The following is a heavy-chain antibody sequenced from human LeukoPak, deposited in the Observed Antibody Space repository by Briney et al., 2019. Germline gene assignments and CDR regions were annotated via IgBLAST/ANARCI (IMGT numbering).Heavy chain of an antibody. CDR3: ARDSLGP. J-gene: IGHJ5*02. Sequence: GGSLRLSCAASGFTFSNYDMQWVRQTIGKGLEWVSAIGVAGDTHYADSVKGRFTISRDNSKNTLYLQMNSLRAEDTAAYYCARDSLGPWGQGTLVTVSS. CDR1: GFTFSNYD. CDR2: IGVAGDT. V-gene: IGHV3-13*01.